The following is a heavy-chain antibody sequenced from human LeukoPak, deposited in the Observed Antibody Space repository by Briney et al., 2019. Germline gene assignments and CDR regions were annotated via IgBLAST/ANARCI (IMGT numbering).Heavy chain of an antibody. CDR1: GYTFTSYG. CDR3: ARRGQGRDGYNNR. J-gene: IGHJ4*02. V-gene: IGHV1-18*01. CDR2: ISVYNGNT. D-gene: IGHD5-24*01. Sequence: ASVKVSCKASGYTFTSYGISWVRQAPGQGLEWMGWISVYNGNTNYAQKFQDRVTMTTDTSTSTAYMELRSLISDDTAMYYCARRGQGRDGYNNRWGQGTLVTVSS.